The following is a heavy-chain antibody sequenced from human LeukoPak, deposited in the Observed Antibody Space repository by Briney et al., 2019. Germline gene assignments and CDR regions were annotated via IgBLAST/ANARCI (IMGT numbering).Heavy chain of an antibody. CDR1: TDSFSSHY. V-gene: IGHV4-59*11. J-gene: IGHJ3*02. CDR3: ARDLVTVTKGFDI. CDR2: ISYIGST. D-gene: IGHD4-17*01. Sequence: SETLSLTCAVSTDSFSSHYWTWIRQPPGKGLEWIGYISYIGSTNYNPSLKSRVTISIDTSKNQFSLKLSSVTAADTAVYYCARDLVTVTKGFDIWGQGTMVSVSS.